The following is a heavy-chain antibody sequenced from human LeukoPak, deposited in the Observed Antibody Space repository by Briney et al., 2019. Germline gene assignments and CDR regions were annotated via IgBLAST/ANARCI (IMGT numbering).Heavy chain of an antibody. Sequence: PGGSLRLSCAASGFTFSSYWIHWVRQAPGKGLVWVSRIYNDATYYADSVKGRFTISRDNAKNTLYLQMNSLRAEDTAVYYCARESYDSSGYYYGGGFDYWGQGTLVTASA. CDR1: GFTFSSYW. CDR2: IYNDAT. CDR3: ARESYDSSGYYYGGGFDY. D-gene: IGHD3-22*01. V-gene: IGHV3-74*01. J-gene: IGHJ4*02.